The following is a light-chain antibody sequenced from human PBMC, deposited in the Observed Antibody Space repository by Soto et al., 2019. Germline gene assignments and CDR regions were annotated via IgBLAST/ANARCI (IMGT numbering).Light chain of an antibody. CDR3: SSYAGSPRYV. CDR2: DVS. Sequence: QSALTQPRSVSGSPGQSVTISCTGTSSDVGTYNYVSWYQQHPGKAPKVMIYDVSERPSGVPDRFSGSKSGNTASLTISGLEAEEAADYYCSSYAGSPRYVLGVGTKVTVL. CDR1: SSDVGTYNY. V-gene: IGLV2-11*01. J-gene: IGLJ1*01.